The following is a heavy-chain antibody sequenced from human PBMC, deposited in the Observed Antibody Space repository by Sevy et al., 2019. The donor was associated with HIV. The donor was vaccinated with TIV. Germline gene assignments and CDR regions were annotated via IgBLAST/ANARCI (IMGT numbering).Heavy chain of an antibody. CDR1: GFTFSSYS. Sequence: GGSLRLSCAASGFTFSSYSMNWVRQAPGKGLEWVSSISSSSSYIYYADSVKGRFTISRDNAKNSLYLQMKSLRAEDTAVYYCARAPEYSGYVTAIGYYYYYGMDVWGQGTTVTVSS. J-gene: IGHJ6*02. D-gene: IGHD5-12*01. CDR3: ARAPEYSGYVTAIGYYYYYGMDV. V-gene: IGHV3-21*01. CDR2: ISSSSSYI.